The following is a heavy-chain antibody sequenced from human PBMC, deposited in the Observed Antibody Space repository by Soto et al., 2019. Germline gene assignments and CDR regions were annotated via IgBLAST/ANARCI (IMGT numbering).Heavy chain of an antibody. J-gene: IGHJ6*04. D-gene: IGHD5-12*01. Sequence: QVQLVQSGAEVMQPGSSVRVSCKASGGTFSSYAISWVRQAPGQGLEWMGGIIPIFGTADYAQKFQGRVTITADESTTTAYKEESSRRSADTAVEFFWGDNDRVRLGGNYYYGRNDGGEGTTVAVAS. CDR2: IIPIFGTA. V-gene: IGHV1-69*12. CDR3: WGDNDRVRLGGNYYYGRND. CDR1: GGTFSSYA.